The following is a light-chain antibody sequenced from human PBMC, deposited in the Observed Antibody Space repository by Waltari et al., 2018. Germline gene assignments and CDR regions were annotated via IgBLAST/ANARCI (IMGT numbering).Light chain of an antibody. J-gene: IGLJ3*02. V-gene: IGLV2-11*01. Sequence: QSALTQPRSVSGSPGQSVTISCLGTGSDVGDFNPVSWYQQHPGKAPKLVIFDVTKRPSGVPDRFSGSKSGTSASLTVFGLQAEDEADYYCCSYAGIWVFGGGTKLTVL. CDR3: CSYAGIWV. CDR1: GSDVGDFNP. CDR2: DVT.